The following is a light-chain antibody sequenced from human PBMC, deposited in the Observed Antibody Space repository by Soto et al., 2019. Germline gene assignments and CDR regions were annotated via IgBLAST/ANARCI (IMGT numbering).Light chain of an antibody. CDR3: CSYAGSYTFG. V-gene: IGLV2-11*01. CDR2: DVI. Sequence: QSALTQPRSVSGSPGQSVTISCSGTSSDVGGYSYVSWYQQRPGKAPKLMIYDVITRPSGVPDRFSGSKSGNTASLTISGLQAEDEADYFCCSYAGSYTFGFGAGTKLTVL. J-gene: IGLJ1*01. CDR1: SSDVGGYSY.